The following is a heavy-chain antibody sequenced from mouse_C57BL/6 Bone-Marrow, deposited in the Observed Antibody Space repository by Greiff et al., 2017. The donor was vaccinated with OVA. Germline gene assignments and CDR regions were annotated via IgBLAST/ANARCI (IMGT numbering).Heavy chain of an antibody. J-gene: IGHJ4*01. D-gene: IGHD2-1*01. CDR3: ARYRGPILYGNYYAMDY. CDR1: GFTFTDYY. Sequence: EVQGVESGGGLVQPGGSLSLSCAASGFTFTDYYMSWVRQPPGKALEWLGFIRNKANGYTTEYSASGKGRFTISRDNSQSIIYLQINALRADDSATYYCARYRGPILYGNYYAMDYWGQGTSVTVSS. CDR2: IRNKANGYTT. V-gene: IGHV7-3*01.